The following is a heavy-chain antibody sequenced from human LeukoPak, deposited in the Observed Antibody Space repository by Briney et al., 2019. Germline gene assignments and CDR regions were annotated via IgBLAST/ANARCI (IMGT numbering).Heavy chain of an antibody. CDR2: IYSGGST. V-gene: IGHV3-66*01. CDR1: GFTVSSNY. D-gene: IGHD3-3*01. Sequence: QPGGSLRLSCAASGFTVSSNYMSWVRQAPGKGLEWVSVIYSGGSTYYADSVKGRFTISRDNSKNTLYLQMNSLRAEDTAVYYCAREIGDFWSGDAFDIWGQGTMVTVSS. J-gene: IGHJ3*02. CDR3: AREIGDFWSGDAFDI.